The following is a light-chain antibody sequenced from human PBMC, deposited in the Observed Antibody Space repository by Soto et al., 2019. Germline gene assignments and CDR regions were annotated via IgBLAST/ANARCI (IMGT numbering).Light chain of an antibody. J-gene: IGLJ1*01. V-gene: IGLV2-23*01. CDR3: CSYAGSSTYV. CDR2: EGS. Sequence: QSALTQPASVAGSPGQSITISCTGTSSDVGSYNLGSWYQQHPGKAPKLMIYEGSKRPSGVSNRVSGSKSGNTAPLTISGLQAEDEADYYCCSYAGSSTYVFGTGTKLTVL. CDR1: SSDVGSYNL.